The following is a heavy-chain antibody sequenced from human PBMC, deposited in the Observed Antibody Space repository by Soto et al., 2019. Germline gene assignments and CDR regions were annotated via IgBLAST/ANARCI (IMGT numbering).Heavy chain of an antibody. Sequence: GGSLRLSCPASGFTLNNHAMSWVRQAPGKGLEWVSVISGSDGSTYYADSVRGRFSISRDSSKNTLYLQMSSLRAEDTAVYYCASPPRATVTDNIFDFWGPGTLVTVSS. CDR1: GFTLNNHA. J-gene: IGHJ4*02. V-gene: IGHV3-23*01. CDR2: ISGSDGST. CDR3: ASPPRATVTDNIFDF. D-gene: IGHD4-17*01.